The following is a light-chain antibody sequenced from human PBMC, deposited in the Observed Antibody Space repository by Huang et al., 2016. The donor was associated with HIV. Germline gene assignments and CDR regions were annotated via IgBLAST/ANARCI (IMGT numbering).Light chain of an antibody. V-gene: IGKV1-5*03. CDR2: KAS. CDR1: QSISNY. J-gene: IGKJ1*01. Sequence: IQMTQSPSSLSASVGDRVTITCRARQSISNYLAWYQQKPGKAPKLLIYKASTLESGVPSRFSGSGSGTEFTLTISSLQPDDFATYYCQQYNSYRTFGQGTKVEIK. CDR3: QQYNSYRT.